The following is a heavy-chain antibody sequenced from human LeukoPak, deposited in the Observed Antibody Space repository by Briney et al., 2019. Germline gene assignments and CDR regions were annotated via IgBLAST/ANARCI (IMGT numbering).Heavy chain of an antibody. D-gene: IGHD3-22*01. CDR2: IWYDGSNK. Sequence: PGGSLRLSCAASGFTFNTYGMHWVRQAPGKGLERGAVIWYDGSNKYYADSVRGRFTISRDNSKNTLYLQMNSLRAEDTAVYFCVRDSGEIPNTYYYDSSGYLHYWGPGTLVTVSS. CDR1: GFTFNTYG. CDR3: VRDSGEIPNTYYYDSSGYLHY. J-gene: IGHJ4*02. V-gene: IGHV3-33*01.